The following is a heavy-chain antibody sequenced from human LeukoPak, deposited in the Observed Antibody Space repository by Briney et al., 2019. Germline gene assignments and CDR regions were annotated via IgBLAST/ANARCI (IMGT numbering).Heavy chain of an antibody. J-gene: IGHJ5*02. CDR3: ARGGGAIFGVVIIQDWFDP. Sequence: ASVKVSCKASGYTFTSYDINWVRQATGQGLEWMGWMNPNSGNTGYAQKFQGRVTMTRNTSTSTAYMELSSLRSEDTAVYYCARGGGAIFGVVIIQDWFDPWCQGTLVTVSS. V-gene: IGHV1-8*01. CDR1: GYTFTSYD. D-gene: IGHD3-3*01. CDR2: MNPNSGNT.